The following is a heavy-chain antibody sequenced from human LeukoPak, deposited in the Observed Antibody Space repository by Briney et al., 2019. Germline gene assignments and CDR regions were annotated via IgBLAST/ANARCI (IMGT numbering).Heavy chain of an antibody. Sequence: MSSETLSLTCTVSGGSISSGGYYWSWIRQQRGKGLEWIGYIYYSGSTYYNPSLKSRVTISVDTAKNQFSLKLSSVTAADTAVYYCARVSQGPAVTKRSYYGMDVWSQGTTVTVSS. J-gene: IGHJ6*02. D-gene: IGHD4-17*01. CDR1: GGSISSGGYY. V-gene: IGHV4-31*03. CDR2: IYYSGST. CDR3: ARVSQGPAVTKRSYYGMDV.